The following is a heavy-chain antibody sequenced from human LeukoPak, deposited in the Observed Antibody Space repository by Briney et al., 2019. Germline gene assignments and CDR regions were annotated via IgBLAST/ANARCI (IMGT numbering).Heavy chain of an antibody. CDR3: ASGYYYDSSGYYHFDY. D-gene: IGHD3-22*01. CDR2: IRYDGTNK. J-gene: IGHJ4*02. CDR1: GFTFSNYG. V-gene: IGHV3-30*02. Sequence: PGGSLRLSCAASGFTFSNYGMHWVRQAPGKGLQWVAFIRYDGTNKYYADSVKGRFTISRDNSKNTLYLQMNSLRAEDTAVYYCASGYYYDSSGYYHFDYWGQGTLVTVSS.